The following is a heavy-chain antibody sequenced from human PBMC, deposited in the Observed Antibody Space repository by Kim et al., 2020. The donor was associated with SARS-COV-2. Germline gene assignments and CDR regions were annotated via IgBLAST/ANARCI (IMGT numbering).Heavy chain of an antibody. D-gene: IGHD3-10*01. CDR2: INPSGGST. J-gene: IGHJ3*02. CDR3: ARGGDTMVRGVNLDAFDI. V-gene: IGHV1-46*01. CDR1: GYTFTSYY. Sequence: ASVKVSCKASGYTFTSYYMHWVRQAPGQGLEWMGIINPSGGSTSYAQKFQGRVTMTRDTSTSTVYMELSSLRSEDTAVYYCARGGDTMVRGVNLDAFDIWGQGTMVTVSS.